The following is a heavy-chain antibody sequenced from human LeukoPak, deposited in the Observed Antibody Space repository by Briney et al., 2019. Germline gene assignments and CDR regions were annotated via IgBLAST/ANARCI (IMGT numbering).Heavy chain of an antibody. Sequence: SGTLSLTCTVSGYSISSGYYWGWIRQPPGKGLEWIGSIYHSGSTYYNPSLKSRVTISVDTSKNQFSLKLSSVTAADTAVYYCARGGLYGSGAFDIWGQGTMVTVSS. V-gene: IGHV4-38-2*02. J-gene: IGHJ3*02. CDR1: GYSISSGYY. CDR2: IYHSGST. D-gene: IGHD3-10*01. CDR3: ARGGLYGSGAFDI.